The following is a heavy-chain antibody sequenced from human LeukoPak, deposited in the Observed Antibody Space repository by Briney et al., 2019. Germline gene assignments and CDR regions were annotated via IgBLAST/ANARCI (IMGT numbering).Heavy chain of an antibody. CDR3: ARLWSGYYKGGGFDY. V-gene: IGHV3-7*01. Sequence: GGSLRLSCAASGFTFSNYWMNWVRQAPGKGLEWVANIKQDGSEKYYVDSVEGRFTVSRDNTKKSLSLQMNSLRAEDTAVYYCARLWSGYYKGGGFDYWGQGTLVTVSS. CDR1: GFTFSNYW. D-gene: IGHD3-3*01. J-gene: IGHJ4*02. CDR2: IKQDGSEK.